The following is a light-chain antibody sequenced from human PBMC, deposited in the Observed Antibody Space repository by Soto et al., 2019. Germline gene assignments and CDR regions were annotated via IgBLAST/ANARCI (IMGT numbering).Light chain of an antibody. V-gene: IGKV1-33*01. J-gene: IGKJ3*01. CDR2: DAF. CDR3: QQYDNLPPFT. Sequence: DIQMTQSPSSLSASVGDRVTITCQATHDISNYLNWYQQKPGKAPKLLIYDAFNLQTGVPLRFNGSGFGTDFTFTISSLQPEDIATYYCQQYDNLPPFTFGPGTKVDIK. CDR1: HDISNY.